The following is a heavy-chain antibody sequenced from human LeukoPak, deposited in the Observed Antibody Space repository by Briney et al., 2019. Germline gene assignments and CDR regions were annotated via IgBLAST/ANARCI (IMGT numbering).Heavy chain of an antibody. D-gene: IGHD3-3*01. J-gene: IGHJ4*02. CDR2: IYHSGST. Sequence: SETLSLTCAVYGGSFSGYYWSWIRQPPGKGLEWIGYIYHSGSTYYNPSLKSRVTISVDRSKNQFSLKLSSVTAADTAVYYCARASPITIHFDYWGQGTLVTVSS. CDR1: GGSFSGYY. CDR3: ARASPITIHFDY. V-gene: IGHV4-34*01.